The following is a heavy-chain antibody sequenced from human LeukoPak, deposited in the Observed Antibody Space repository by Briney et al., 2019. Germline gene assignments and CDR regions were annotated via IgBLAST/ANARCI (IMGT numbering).Heavy chain of an antibody. CDR3: ARFDYYDSSGYYFLPRAADAFDI. CDR2: IRHDGSNK. V-gene: IGHV3-30*02. D-gene: IGHD3-22*01. CDR1: GFTFSSYA. Sequence: GGSLRLSCAASGFTFSSYAMHWVRQAPGKGLEWVAVIRHDGSNKYYADSVKGRFTISRDNSKNTLYLQMNSLRAEDTAVYYCARFDYYDSSGYYFLPRAADAFDIWGQGTMVTVSS. J-gene: IGHJ3*02.